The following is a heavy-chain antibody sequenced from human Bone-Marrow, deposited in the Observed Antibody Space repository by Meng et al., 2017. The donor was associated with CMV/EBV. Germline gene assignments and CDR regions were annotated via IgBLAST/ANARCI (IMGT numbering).Heavy chain of an antibody. CDR1: GFTFSSYG. CDR3: ARDGGLPDAFDI. V-gene: IGHV3-30*02. CDR2: IRYDGTYE. D-gene: IGHD3-3*01. Sequence: GGSLRLSCAASGFTFSSYGMHWVRQAPGKGLEWVTFIRYDGTYELYIEAVKGRFTISRDNSRNTVYLQMNNLRAEDTAVYYCARDGGLPDAFDIWGQGTMVTVSS. J-gene: IGHJ3*02.